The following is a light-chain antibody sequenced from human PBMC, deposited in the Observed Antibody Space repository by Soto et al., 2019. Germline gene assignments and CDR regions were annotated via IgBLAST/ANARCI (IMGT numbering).Light chain of an antibody. V-gene: IGKV1-5*01. Sequence: DIEMTQSPSPLSASVGDRVTITCRASQSVTSRLAWYQQKPGKAPKLLIYGVSNLESGVPSRFSGSRSGTEFTLTISSLQPDDFATYYCQQYNSYALTFGGGNTVEIK. J-gene: IGKJ4*01. CDR3: QQYNSYALT. CDR1: QSVTSR. CDR2: GVS.